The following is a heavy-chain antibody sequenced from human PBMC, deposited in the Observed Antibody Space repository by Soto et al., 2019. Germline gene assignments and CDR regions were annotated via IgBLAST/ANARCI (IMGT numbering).Heavy chain of an antibody. CDR2: ISGSGGST. D-gene: IGHD6-13*01. CDR3: SVTVSSSWYFDY. J-gene: IGHJ4*02. V-gene: IGHV3-23*01. CDR1: GFTFSTYA. Sequence: EVQLLESGGGLVQPGGSLRLSCAASGFTFSTYAMTWVRQAQGKGLEWVSTISGSGGSTYYADSVKGRFTISRDNSKNTLYLQMNSLRAEDTAVYYCSVTVSSSWYFDYWGQGTLVTVSS.